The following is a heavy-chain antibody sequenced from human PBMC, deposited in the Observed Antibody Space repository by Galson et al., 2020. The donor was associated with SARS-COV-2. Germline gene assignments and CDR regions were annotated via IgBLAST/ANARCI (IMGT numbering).Heavy chain of an antibody. Sequence: GGSLILPCAAPVLTFSSYAMSGFGQAPGKGLEWVSAISGSGGGTYDADSVKGRFTISRDNSKNTLYLQMNSRPAEGAAVYYCANGPPMLGVVIPPCFDSWGQGTLVSVSS. CDR2: ISGSGGGT. J-gene: IGHJ4*02. V-gene: IGHV3-23*01. D-gene: IGHD3-3*02. CDR1: VLTFSSYA. CDR3: ANGPPMLGVVIPPCFDS.